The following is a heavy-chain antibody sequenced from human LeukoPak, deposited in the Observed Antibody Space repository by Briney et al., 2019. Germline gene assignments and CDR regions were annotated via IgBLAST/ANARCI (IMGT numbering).Heavy chain of an antibody. V-gene: IGHV4-59*01. CDR1: GGSISSYY. J-gene: IGHJ4*02. Sequence: SETLSLTCTVSGGSISSYYWSWIRQPPGKGLEWIGYIYYSGSTNYNPTLKSRVTISVDTSKNQFSLKLSSVTAADTAVYYCAREMHYYDSSGYYSGFDYWGQGALVTVSS. D-gene: IGHD3-22*01. CDR3: AREMHYYDSSGYYSGFDY. CDR2: IYYSGST.